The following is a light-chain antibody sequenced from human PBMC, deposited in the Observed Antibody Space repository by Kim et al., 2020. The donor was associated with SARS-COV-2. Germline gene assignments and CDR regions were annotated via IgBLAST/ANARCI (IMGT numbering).Light chain of an antibody. CDR1: QSVSSN. J-gene: IGKJ1*01. V-gene: IGKV3-15*01. Sequence: VSPGERAPLACTSSQSVSSNLAWYQQKPGHAPRLLIYGASTRATGIPARFSGSGSGTEFTLTISSLQSEDFAVYYCQQYNNWPWTFGQGTKVDIK. CDR3: QQYNNWPWT. CDR2: GAS.